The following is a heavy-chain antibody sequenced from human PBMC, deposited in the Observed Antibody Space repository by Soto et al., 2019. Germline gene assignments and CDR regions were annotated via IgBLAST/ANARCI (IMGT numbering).Heavy chain of an antibody. D-gene: IGHD6-25*01. V-gene: IGHV1-69*01. CDR2: IIPLLNTP. Sequence: QVQLVQSGAEVKKPGSSVKVSCRASGGTFSSYAVSWVRQAPGQGLEWMAVIIPLLNTPKYVQKFQGRVTITAKASATTAYMELSSVRSEDTAVYYCARESGSPHYYYYGMDVWGQGTTVTVSS. J-gene: IGHJ6*02. CDR3: ARESGSPHYYYYGMDV. CDR1: GGTFSSYA.